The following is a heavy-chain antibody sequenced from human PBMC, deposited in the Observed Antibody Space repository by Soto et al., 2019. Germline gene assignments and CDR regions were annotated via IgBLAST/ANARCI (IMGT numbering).Heavy chain of an antibody. CDR1: GFTFSSHS. D-gene: IGHD3-22*01. Sequence: QVQLVESGGGVVQPGRSLRLSCAASGFTFSSHSMHWVRQAPGKGLEWVAVVSFDGSKRNYADSVKGRFIISRDNSKNTMYLQMDSMRAEDTAVYYCATDLARSSDHFDYWGQGTLVTVSS. CDR2: VSFDGSKR. J-gene: IGHJ4*02. V-gene: IGHV3-30-3*01. CDR3: ATDLARSSDHFDY.